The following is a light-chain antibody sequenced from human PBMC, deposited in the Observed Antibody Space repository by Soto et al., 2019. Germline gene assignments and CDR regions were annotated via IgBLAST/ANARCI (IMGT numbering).Light chain of an antibody. CDR2: GND. CDR1: SSNIGAGYD. CDR3: QSYDRSLSGSV. V-gene: IGLV1-40*01. Sequence: QSVLTQPPSASGTPGQRVTISCSGSSSNIGAGYDVHWYQQLPGAAPKLLIFGNDNRPSGVPDRFSGSRSGTSASLAITGLQAEDEADYYCQSYDRSLSGSVFGAGTKVTVL. J-gene: IGLJ1*01.